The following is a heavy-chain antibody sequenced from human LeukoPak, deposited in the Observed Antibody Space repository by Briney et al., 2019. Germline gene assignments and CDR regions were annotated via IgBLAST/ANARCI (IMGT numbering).Heavy chain of an antibody. Sequence: GASVKVSCKASGGTFSSYAISWVRQAPGQGLEWMGGIIPIFGTANYAQKFQGRVTITTDESTSTAYMELSSLRSEDTAVYYCARDQRGSGTMDVWGKGTTVTVSS. CDR1: GGTFSSYA. D-gene: IGHD3-10*01. CDR3: ARDQRGSGTMDV. J-gene: IGHJ6*03. CDR2: IIPIFGTA. V-gene: IGHV1-69*05.